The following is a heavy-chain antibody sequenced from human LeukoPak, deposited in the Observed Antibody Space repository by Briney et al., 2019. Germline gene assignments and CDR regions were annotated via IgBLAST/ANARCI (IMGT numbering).Heavy chain of an antibody. V-gene: IGHV4-34*01. CDR1: GGSFSGYY. J-gene: IGHJ6*03. CDR3: ARADSGYDFYYYYYYMDV. CDR2: INHSGST. D-gene: IGHD5-12*01. Sequence: SETLSLTCAVYGGSFSGYYWSWIRQPPGKGLEWIGEINHSGSTNYNPSLKSRVTISVDTSKNQFSLKLSSVTAADTAVYYCARADSGYDFYYYYYYMDVWGKGTTVTVSS.